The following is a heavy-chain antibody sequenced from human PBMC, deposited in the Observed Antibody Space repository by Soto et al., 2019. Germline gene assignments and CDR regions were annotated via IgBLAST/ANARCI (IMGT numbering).Heavy chain of an antibody. CDR3: ARGGDGFDL. Sequence: QVRLQESGPGLVRPSQTLSLTCSVSGDSLTIGGHYWTWIRQHPGKGLEWIGYIYHSGSTYYSPSLKRRVTISVDTSENQFSLKLTSMTAAATAVSYCARGGDGFDLWGKGKMVTVSS. CDR1: GDSLTIGGHY. CDR2: IYHSGST. J-gene: IGHJ3*01. V-gene: IGHV4-31*03.